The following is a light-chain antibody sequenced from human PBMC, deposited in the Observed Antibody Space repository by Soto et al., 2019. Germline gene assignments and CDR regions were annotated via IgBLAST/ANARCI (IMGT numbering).Light chain of an antibody. CDR1: QSVGRDY. Sequence: EILLTHSRATLSLSPGERANLSCRSFQSVGRDYLGWYQQKPGQAPRLVIYNASNRASGIPDRFSGSGSATDFTLTISRLEPEDFEVYYCHHYAYAPSTFGQGTKLDIK. CDR3: HHYAYAPST. V-gene: IGKV3-20*01. CDR2: NAS. J-gene: IGKJ1*01.